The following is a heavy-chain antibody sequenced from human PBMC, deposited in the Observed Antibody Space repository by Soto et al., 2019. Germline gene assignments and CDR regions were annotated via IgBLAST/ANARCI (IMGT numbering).Heavy chain of an antibody. Sequence: SVKVSCKASGGTFSSYAISWVRQAPGQGLEWMGGIIPIFGTANYAQKFQGRVTITADKSTSTAYMELSSLRSEDTAVYYCARTRLLEWLRYYGMDVWGQGTTVTVSS. CDR2: IIPIFGTA. D-gene: IGHD3-3*01. CDR1: GGTFSSYA. CDR3: ARTRLLEWLRYYGMDV. V-gene: IGHV1-69*06. J-gene: IGHJ6*02.